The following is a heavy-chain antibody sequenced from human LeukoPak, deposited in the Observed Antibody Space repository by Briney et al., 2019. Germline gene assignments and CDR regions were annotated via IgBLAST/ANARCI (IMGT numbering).Heavy chain of an antibody. Sequence: PSETLSLTCTVSGGSISSGDYYWSWIRQPPGKGLEWIGYIYYSGSTYYNPSLKSRVTISVDTSKNQLSLKLSSVTAADTAVYYCARGLRYFDWLSTTSYNWFDPWGQGTLVTVSS. CDR2: IYYSGST. CDR3: ARGLRYFDWLSTTSYNWFDP. D-gene: IGHD3-9*01. CDR1: GGSISSGDYY. V-gene: IGHV4-30-4*01. J-gene: IGHJ5*02.